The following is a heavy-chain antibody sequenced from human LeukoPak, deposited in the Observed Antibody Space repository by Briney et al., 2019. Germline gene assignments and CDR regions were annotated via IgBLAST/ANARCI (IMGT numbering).Heavy chain of an antibody. CDR2: IKNDGRTT. Sequence: PGGSLRLSCAASGLTFSNFWMHWARQAPGKGLVWVSLIKNDGRTTIYADSVKGRFTISRDNGKNTVYLQMNSLRTEDTAVYYCAAGHSYGYEFWGQGTLVTVSS. J-gene: IGHJ4*02. D-gene: IGHD5-18*01. CDR1: GLTFSNFW. V-gene: IGHV3-74*01. CDR3: AAGHSYGYEF.